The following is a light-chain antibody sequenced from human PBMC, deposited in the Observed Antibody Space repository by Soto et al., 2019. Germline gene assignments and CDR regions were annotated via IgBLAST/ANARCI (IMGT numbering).Light chain of an antibody. V-gene: IGLV2-8*01. CDR1: SSDVGNYNR. CDR2: EVT. J-gene: IGLJ1*01. Sequence: SALAQPPSASGSPGQSVTISCTGTSSDVGNYNRVSWYQQKPGKAPKLMIYEVTQRPSGVPDRFSGSKSGNTASLTVSGLQAEDEADYYCASHAGDHYVFGTGTKVTVL. CDR3: ASHAGDHYV.